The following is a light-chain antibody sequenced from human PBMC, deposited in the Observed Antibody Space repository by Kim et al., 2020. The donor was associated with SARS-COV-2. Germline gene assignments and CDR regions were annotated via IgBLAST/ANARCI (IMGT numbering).Light chain of an antibody. Sequence: LSAGERDSRSCRASQSLNSVYLTWYQQKPCQAPRLLIYGTASRATGIPDRFSGSGSGTDFTLTISRLEPEDFAVYYFQQYSSSPYTFGQGTKLEI. CDR1: QSLNSVY. CDR2: GTA. CDR3: QQYSSSPYT. J-gene: IGKJ2*01. V-gene: IGKV3-20*01.